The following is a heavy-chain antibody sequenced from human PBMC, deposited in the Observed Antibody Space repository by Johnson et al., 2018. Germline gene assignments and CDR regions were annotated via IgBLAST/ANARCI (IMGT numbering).Heavy chain of an antibody. CDR1: GFTFDDYA. Sequence: VQLVQSGGGLVQPGRSLRLSCAASGFTFDDYALHWVRQAPGKGLEWISGISWNSGSLGYADSVKGRFTISRDNAKNSLYLQMNSLRAEDTALYYCAKDSFEYSSSSGAFDIWGQGTMVTVSS. V-gene: IGHV3-9*01. D-gene: IGHD6-6*01. CDR2: ISWNSGSL. CDR3: AKDSFEYSSSSGAFDI. J-gene: IGHJ3*02.